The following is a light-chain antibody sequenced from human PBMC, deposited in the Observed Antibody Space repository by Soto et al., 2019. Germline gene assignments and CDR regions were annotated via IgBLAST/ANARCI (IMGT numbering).Light chain of an antibody. CDR2: GNK. Sequence: QSVLTQPPSVSGAPGQRVTISCTGSSSNIGAGYDVHWYQQRPGTAPKLLIYGNKNRPSGVPDRFSGSKSGTSASLAITGLQAEDEADYYCASYTSSSTSVIFGRGTKVTVL. CDR1: SSNIGAGYD. V-gene: IGLV1-40*01. J-gene: IGLJ2*01. CDR3: ASYTSSSTSVI.